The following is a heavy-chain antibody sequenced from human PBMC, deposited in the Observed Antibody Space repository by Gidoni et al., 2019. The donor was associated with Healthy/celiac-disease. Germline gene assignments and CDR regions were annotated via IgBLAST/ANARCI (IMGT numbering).Heavy chain of an antibody. Sequence: EVQLVESGGGLVKPGGSLRLSCAASGFTFSSYSMNWVRQAPGKGLEWVSSISSSSSYIYYADSVKGRFTISRDNAKNSLYLQMNSLRAEDTAVYYCARDGGYGSGTLDYYYYYMDVWGKGTTVTVSS. CDR2: ISSSSSYI. CDR1: GFTFSSYS. J-gene: IGHJ6*03. D-gene: IGHD3-10*01. CDR3: ARDGGYGSGTLDYYYYYMDV. V-gene: IGHV3-21*01.